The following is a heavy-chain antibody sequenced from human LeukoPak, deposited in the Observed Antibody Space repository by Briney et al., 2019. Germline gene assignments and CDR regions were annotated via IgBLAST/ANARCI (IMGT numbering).Heavy chain of an antibody. CDR1: GFTVSSNY. Sequence: GGSLRLSCAASGFTVSSNYMSWVRQAPGKGLEWVSVIYSGGSTYYADSVKGRFTISRDNSKNTLYLQMNSLRAEDTAVYYCAGDLRGYSSSWYVDYWGQGTLVTVSS. D-gene: IGHD6-13*01. V-gene: IGHV3-66*01. CDR3: AGDLRGYSSSWYVDY. CDR2: IYSGGST. J-gene: IGHJ4*02.